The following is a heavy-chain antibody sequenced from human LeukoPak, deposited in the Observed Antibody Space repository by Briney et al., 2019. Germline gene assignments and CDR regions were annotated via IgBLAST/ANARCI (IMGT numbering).Heavy chain of an antibody. CDR1: GFTLSSYE. CDR3: ARNSGWYGIS. Sequence: GGSLRLSCMVSGFTLSSYEMSWIRQAPGKGLEWVSSIEYGESTTHYADSVRGRFTISRDNYKNTLYLQLTSLGDDDTAVYFCARNSGWYGISWGQGTLVIVSS. V-gene: IGHV3-23*01. J-gene: IGHJ4*02. D-gene: IGHD6-19*01. CDR2: IEYGESTT.